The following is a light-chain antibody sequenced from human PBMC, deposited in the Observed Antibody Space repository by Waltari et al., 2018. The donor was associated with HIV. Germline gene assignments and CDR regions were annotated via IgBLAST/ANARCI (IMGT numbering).Light chain of an antibody. CDR3: QQTYSTPPYT. CDR1: QNIANY. Sequence: DIQMTQSPSALSASVGDRVTITCRSSQNIANYVNWYRQKVGEAPKPLVFAAKTLQSGVPSWFSASGSGTEFTLTIASLEPEDFAMYFCQQTYSTPPYTFGQGTK. V-gene: IGKV1-39*01. CDR2: AAK. J-gene: IGKJ2*01.